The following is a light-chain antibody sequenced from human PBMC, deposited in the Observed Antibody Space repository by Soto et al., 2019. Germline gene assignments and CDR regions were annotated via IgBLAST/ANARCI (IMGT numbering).Light chain of an antibody. J-gene: IGKJ1*01. CDR2: RAA. V-gene: IGKV1-5*03. CDR3: QQYNNYPLT. Sequence: DIQMTQSPSTLSPSVGDRVTITCRASQSIGTYLAWYQQKPGKAPSLLIYRAASLESGVPSRFSGSGSGTEFTLTISRLQPHDLATYYCQQYNNYPLTFGQGTKVEIK. CDR1: QSIGTY.